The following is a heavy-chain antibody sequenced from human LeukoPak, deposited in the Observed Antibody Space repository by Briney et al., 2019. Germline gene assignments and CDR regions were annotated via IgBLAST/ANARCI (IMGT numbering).Heavy chain of an antibody. J-gene: IGHJ4*02. Sequence: GGSLRLSCAASGFTFDDYAMHWVRQAPGKGLEWVSGISWNSGSIGYADSVKGRFTISRDNAKNSLYLQMSSLRVEDTALYYCVRVFGYSYGYFDYWGQGTLVTVSS. CDR3: VRVFGYSYGYFDY. V-gene: IGHV3-9*01. D-gene: IGHD5-18*01. CDR2: ISWNSGSI. CDR1: GFTFDDYA.